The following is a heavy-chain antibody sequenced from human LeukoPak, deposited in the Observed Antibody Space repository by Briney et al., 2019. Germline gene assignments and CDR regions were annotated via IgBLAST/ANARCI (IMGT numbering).Heavy chain of an antibody. CDR1: GYTFTGYY. V-gene: IGHV1-2*02. CDR2: INPNSGGT. D-gene: IGHD2-2*01. Sequence: ASVKVSCKASGYTFTGYYMHWVRRAPGQGLEWMGWINPNSGGTNYAQKFQGRVTMTRDTSISTAYMELSRLRSDDTAVYYCARVEEYQLLSFDYWGQGTLVTVSS. J-gene: IGHJ4*02. CDR3: ARVEEYQLLSFDY.